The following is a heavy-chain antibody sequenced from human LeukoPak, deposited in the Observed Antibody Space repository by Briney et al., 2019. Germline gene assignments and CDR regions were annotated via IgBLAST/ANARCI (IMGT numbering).Heavy chain of an antibody. CDR3: ARGLRYYGDYPDY. D-gene: IGHD4-17*01. CDR1: GYTFTSYD. CDR2: MNPNSGNT. Sequence: ASVKVSCKASGYTFTSYDVNWVRQATGQGLEWMGWMNPNSGNTGYAQKFQGRVTITRNTSISTAYMELSSLRSEDTAVYYCARGLRYYGDYPDYWGQGTLVTVSS. V-gene: IGHV1-8*03. J-gene: IGHJ4*02.